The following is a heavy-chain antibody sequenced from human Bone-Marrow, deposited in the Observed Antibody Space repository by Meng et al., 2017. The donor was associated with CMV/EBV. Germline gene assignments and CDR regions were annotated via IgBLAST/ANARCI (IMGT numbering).Heavy chain of an antibody. V-gene: IGHV4-59*02. J-gene: IGHJ4*02. D-gene: IGHD6-19*01. CDR2: IYYSGST. CDR3: ARAGGWVSPFDD. CDR1: GGSVRSYY. Sequence: GSLRLSCTVSGGSVRSYYWSWIRQPPGKGREWIGNIYYSGSTNYNRSLKSRVTITVDTSKNQLSLKLCSVTAADTAVYYCARAGGWVSPFDDWGQGTLVTVSS.